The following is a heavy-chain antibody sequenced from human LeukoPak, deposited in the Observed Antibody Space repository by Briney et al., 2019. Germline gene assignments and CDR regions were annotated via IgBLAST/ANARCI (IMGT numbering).Heavy chain of an antibody. CDR1: GGSISYYY. CDR3: ARESPTYSSGWYKDF. D-gene: IGHD6-19*01. CDR2: IYISGST. V-gene: IGHV4-4*07. Sequence: KPSETLSLTCTVSGGSISYYYWSWIRQPAGGGQEWIGRIYISGSTNYNPSLKSRVTISIDKSNNQFFLKLNSVTAADTAVYYCARESPTYSSGWYKDFWGQGTLVTVSS. J-gene: IGHJ4*02.